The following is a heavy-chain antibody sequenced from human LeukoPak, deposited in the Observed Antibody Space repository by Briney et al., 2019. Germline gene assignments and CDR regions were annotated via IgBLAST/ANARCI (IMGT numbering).Heavy chain of an antibody. D-gene: IGHD3-22*01. V-gene: IGHV3-23*01. Sequence: GGSLRLSCAASGFTFSSYAMSWVRQAPGKGLEWVSAISGSGGSTYYADSVKGRFTISRDNSKNTLYLQMNSLRAEDTAVYYCAKGGMYYYDSSGEAWWVDWGQGTLVTVSS. J-gene: IGHJ4*02. CDR2: ISGSGGST. CDR3: AKGGMYYYDSSGEAWWVD. CDR1: GFTFSSYA.